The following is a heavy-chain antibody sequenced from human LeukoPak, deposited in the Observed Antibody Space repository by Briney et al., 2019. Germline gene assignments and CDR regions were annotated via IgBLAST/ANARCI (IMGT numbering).Heavy chain of an antibody. Sequence: GGSLRLSCAASGFTFSSYSMNWVRQAPGKGLEWVSSISSSSSYIYYADSVKGRFTISRDNAKNSLYLQMNSLRAEDTAVYYCARDRSPVRVPTVFDYWGQGTLGTVSS. CDR2: ISSSSSYI. J-gene: IGHJ4*02. CDR3: ARDRSPVRVPTVFDY. V-gene: IGHV3-21*01. D-gene: IGHD1-26*01. CDR1: GFTFSSYS.